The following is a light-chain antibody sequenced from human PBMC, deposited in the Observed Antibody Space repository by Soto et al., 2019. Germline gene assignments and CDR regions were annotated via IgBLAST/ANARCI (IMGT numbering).Light chain of an antibody. V-gene: IGKV1-5*03. CDR3: QQHNSYSEA. CDR2: KAS. Sequence: DIQMTQSPSTLSGSVGDRVTITCRASQTISSWLAWYQQEPGKAPKLLIYKASTLKSGVPSRFCVSGSGTEFTLTISSLQPDDFATYYCQQHNSYSEAFGQGTKVDIK. CDR1: QTISSW. J-gene: IGKJ1*01.